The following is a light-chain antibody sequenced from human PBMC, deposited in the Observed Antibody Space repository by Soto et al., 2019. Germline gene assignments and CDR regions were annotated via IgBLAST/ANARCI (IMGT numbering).Light chain of an antibody. CDR2: GAS. CDR1: QSFSSN. CDR3: QQYNNWPLT. Sequence: EIVMTQSPATLSVSPGERATLSCRASQSFSSNLAWYQQKPGQAPRLLIYGASTRAIGIPARFSGSGSGTDFTLTISSLQSEDFPVYYCQQYNNWPLTFGGGTKVEIK. V-gene: IGKV3-15*01. J-gene: IGKJ4*01.